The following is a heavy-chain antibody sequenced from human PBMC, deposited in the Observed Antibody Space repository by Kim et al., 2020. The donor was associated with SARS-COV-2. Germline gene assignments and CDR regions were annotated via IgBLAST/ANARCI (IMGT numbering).Heavy chain of an antibody. J-gene: IGHJ6*02. CDR1: GFTFSSYE. CDR2: ISSSGSTI. CDR3: ARDFWSGEYYYYGMDV. Sequence: GGSLRLSCAASGFTFSSYEMNWVRQAPGKGLEWVSYISSSGSTIYYADSVKGRFTISRDNAKNSLYLQMNSLRAEDTAVYYCARDFWSGEYYYYGMDVWGQGTTVTVSS. D-gene: IGHD3-3*01. V-gene: IGHV3-48*03.